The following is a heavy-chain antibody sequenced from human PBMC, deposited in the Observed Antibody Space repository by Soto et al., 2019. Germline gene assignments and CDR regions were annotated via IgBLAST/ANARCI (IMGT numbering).Heavy chain of an antibody. J-gene: IGHJ3*02. CDR1: GATFNSSA. Sequence: SVKVSCTASGATFNSSAIIWLRQASRQGLEWMGGIIPIFGTANYAQKFQGRVTITADESTSTAYMELSSLRCEDTAVYYCAKLIYYYDSSGDYPGAFDIWGQGTMVTVS. D-gene: IGHD3-22*01. CDR3: AKLIYYYDSSGDYPGAFDI. V-gene: IGHV1-69*13. CDR2: IIPIFGTA.